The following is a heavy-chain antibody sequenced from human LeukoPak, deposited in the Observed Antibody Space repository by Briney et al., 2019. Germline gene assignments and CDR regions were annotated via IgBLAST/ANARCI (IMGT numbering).Heavy chain of an antibody. D-gene: IGHD2-2*01. V-gene: IGHV1-69*05. Sequence: SVKVSCKASGGTFSSYAISWVRQAPGQGVEWMGGIIPIFGTANYAQKFQGRVTITTDESTSTAYMELSSLRSEDTAVYYCASGSTSPYYYYYYMDVWGKGTTVTVSS. J-gene: IGHJ6*03. CDR3: ASGSTSPYYYYYYMDV. CDR2: IIPIFGTA. CDR1: GGTFSSYA.